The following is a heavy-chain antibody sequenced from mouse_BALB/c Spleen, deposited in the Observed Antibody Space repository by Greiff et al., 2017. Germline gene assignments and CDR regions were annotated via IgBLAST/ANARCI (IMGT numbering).Heavy chain of an antibody. CDR1: GYSITSGYS. Sequence: EVKLMESGPDLVKPSQSLSLTCTVTGYSITSGYSWHWIRQFPGNKLEWMGYIHYSGSTNYNPSLKSRISITRDTSKNQFFLQLNSVTTEDTATYYCARGYDYYGSSSDWYFDVWGAGTTVTVSS. J-gene: IGHJ1*01. CDR3: ARGYDYYGSSSDWYFDV. V-gene: IGHV3-1*02. CDR2: IHYSGST. D-gene: IGHD1-1*01.